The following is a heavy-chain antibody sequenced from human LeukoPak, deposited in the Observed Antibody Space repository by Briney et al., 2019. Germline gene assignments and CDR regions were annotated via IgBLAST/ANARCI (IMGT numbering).Heavy chain of an antibody. V-gene: IGHV4-39*01. D-gene: IGHD6-6*01. CDR3: ARHIGEYSSYNWFDP. Sequence: SETLSLTCTVSGGSISSSSYYWGWIRQPPGKGLEWIGSIYYSGSTYYNPSLKSRVTISVDTSKNQFSLKLSSVTAADTAVYYCARHIGEYSSYNWFDPWGQGTLVTVSS. CDR2: IYYSGST. CDR1: GGSISSSSYY. J-gene: IGHJ5*02.